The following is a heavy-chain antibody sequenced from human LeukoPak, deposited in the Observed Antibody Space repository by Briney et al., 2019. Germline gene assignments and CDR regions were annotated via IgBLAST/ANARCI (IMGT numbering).Heavy chain of an antibody. Sequence: PGGSLRLSCAASGFTFSSYAMHWVRQAPGKGLEWVAVISYDGSNKYYADSVKGRFTISRDNSKNTLYLQMNSLRAEDTAVYYCASAGLLWFGESHAIDYWGQGTLVTVSS. V-gene: IGHV3-30*04. CDR1: GFTFSSYA. J-gene: IGHJ4*02. CDR3: ASAGLLWFGESHAIDY. CDR2: ISYDGSNK. D-gene: IGHD3-10*01.